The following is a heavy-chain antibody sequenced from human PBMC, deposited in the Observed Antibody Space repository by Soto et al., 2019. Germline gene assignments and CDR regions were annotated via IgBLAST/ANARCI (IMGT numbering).Heavy chain of an antibody. CDR3: TRDASRDSSARGWFDP. CDR1: GCTFRSFT. CDR2: ISSNSAYI. D-gene: IGHD6-13*01. J-gene: IGHJ5*02. V-gene: IGHV3-21*01. Sequence: VGSLRLSCAASGCTFRSFTMNWVRQAPGKGLEWVSTISSNSAYIYYTDALRGRFTISSDNAKNSLHLQMNSLRAEDTAVYYCTRDASRDSSARGWFDPWGPGTLVTVSS.